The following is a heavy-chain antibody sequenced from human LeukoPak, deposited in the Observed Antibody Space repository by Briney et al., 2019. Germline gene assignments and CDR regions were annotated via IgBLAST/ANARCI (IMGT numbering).Heavy chain of an antibody. J-gene: IGHJ3*02. CDR3: ARGMRLRHAFDI. Sequence: ETLSLTCTVSGDSISTSNSYWGWIRQPPGKGLEWVSAISGSGGSTYYADSVKGRFTISRDNSKNTLYLQMNSLRAEDTAVYYCARGMRLRHAFDIWGQGTMVTVSS. D-gene: IGHD5-12*01. CDR2: ISGSGGST. V-gene: IGHV3-23*01. CDR1: GDSISTSNS.